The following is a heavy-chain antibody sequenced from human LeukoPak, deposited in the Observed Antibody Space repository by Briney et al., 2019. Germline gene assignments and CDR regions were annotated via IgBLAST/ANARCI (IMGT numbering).Heavy chain of an antibody. D-gene: IGHD3-9*01. CDR2: IYYSGST. CDR3: ARRNYDILTGYAIYYFDY. J-gene: IGHJ4*02. Sequence: PSETLSLTCTVSGGSISSYYWSWIRQPPGKGLEWIGYIYYSGSTNYNPSLKSRVTISVDTSKNQFSLKLTSVTAADTAVYYCARRNYDILTGYAIYYFDYWGQGTLVTVSS. CDR1: GGSISSYY. V-gene: IGHV4-59*01.